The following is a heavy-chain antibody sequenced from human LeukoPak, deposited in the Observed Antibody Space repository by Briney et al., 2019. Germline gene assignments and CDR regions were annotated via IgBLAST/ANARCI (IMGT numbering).Heavy chain of an antibody. Sequence: GGSLRLSCAVSGLTFSSSWMDWVRQAPGKGLEWVASINPEGSEKYSADSVKGRFTISRDNAKNSLYLQMDSLRVEDTAFHYCARDLAYSRLDYWGQGMLVTVSS. D-gene: IGHD5-18*01. V-gene: IGHV3-7*01. CDR2: INPEGSEK. J-gene: IGHJ4*02. CDR3: ARDLAYSRLDY. CDR1: GLTFSSSW.